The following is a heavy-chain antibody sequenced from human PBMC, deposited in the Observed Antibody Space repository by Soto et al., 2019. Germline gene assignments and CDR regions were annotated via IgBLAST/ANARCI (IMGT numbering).Heavy chain of an antibody. CDR2: INHSGST. CDR1: GGSFSGYY. D-gene: IGHD2-8*01. Sequence: SETLSLTCAVYGGSFSGYYWSWIHQPPGKGLEWIGEINHSGSTNYNPSLKSRVTISVDTSKNQFSLKLSSVTAADTAVEDCAPSPSRLGVFDYWGQGTLGTVS. V-gene: IGHV4-34*01. J-gene: IGHJ4*02. CDR3: APSPSRLGVFDY.